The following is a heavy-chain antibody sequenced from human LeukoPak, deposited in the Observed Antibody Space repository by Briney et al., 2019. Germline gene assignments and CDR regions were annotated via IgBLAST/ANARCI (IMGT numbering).Heavy chain of an antibody. J-gene: IGHJ4*02. Sequence: GGSLRLSCAASGFTFSSYAMRWVRQAPGKGLEWVSAISGSGGSTYYADSVKGRFTISRDNSKNTLYLQMNSLRAEDTAVHYCAKGDYYDSSGLYWGQGTLVTVSS. CDR2: ISGSGGST. D-gene: IGHD3-22*01. CDR3: AKGDYYDSSGLY. CDR1: GFTFSSYA. V-gene: IGHV3-23*01.